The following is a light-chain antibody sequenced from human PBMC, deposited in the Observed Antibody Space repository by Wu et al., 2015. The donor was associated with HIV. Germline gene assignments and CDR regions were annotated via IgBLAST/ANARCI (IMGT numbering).Light chain of an antibody. Sequence: IVVTQSPASLSVSPGERATLSCRASQSVSSSYLAWYQQKPGQAPRLLIYGASSRATGIPDRFSGSGSGTDFTLTISRLEPEDFAVYYCQQYGSSPFTFGPGTKVDIK. CDR1: QSVSSSY. J-gene: IGKJ3*01. CDR3: QQYGSSPFT. CDR2: GAS. V-gene: IGKV3-20*01.